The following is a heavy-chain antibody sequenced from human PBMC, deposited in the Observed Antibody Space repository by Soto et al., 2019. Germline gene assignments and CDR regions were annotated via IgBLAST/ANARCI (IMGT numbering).Heavy chain of an antibody. CDR2: ISAYNGNT. Sequence: SVKVSCKASGYTFTSYGISWVRQAPVQGLEWMGWISAYNGNTNYAQKLQGRVTMTTDTSTSTAYMELRSLRSDDTAVYYCARYYDFWSGYSLEYYYGMDVWGQGTTVTVSS. D-gene: IGHD3-3*01. J-gene: IGHJ6*02. V-gene: IGHV1-18*04. CDR1: GYTFTSYG. CDR3: ARYYDFWSGYSLEYYYGMDV.